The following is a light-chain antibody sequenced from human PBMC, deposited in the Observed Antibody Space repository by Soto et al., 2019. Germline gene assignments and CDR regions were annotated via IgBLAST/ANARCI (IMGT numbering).Light chain of an antibody. V-gene: IGLV2-14*01. J-gene: IGLJ1*01. Sequence: QSALTQPASVSGSPGQWITISCTGTSSDVGGYNFVSWYQQHPGKAPKLMIYEVSNRPSGVSNRFSGSKSGNTASLTISGLQAEDEADYYCSSYARSNTLVFGTGTKVTVL. CDR3: SSYARSNTLV. CDR2: EVS. CDR1: SSDVGGYNF.